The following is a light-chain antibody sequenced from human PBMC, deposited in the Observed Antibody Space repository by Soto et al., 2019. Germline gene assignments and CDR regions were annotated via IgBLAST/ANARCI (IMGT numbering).Light chain of an antibody. CDR2: GAS. CDR1: QAIRSN. V-gene: IGKV3-15*01. J-gene: IGKJ5*01. Sequence: EIVLTQSPATLSVSPGERVTLSCRASQAIRSNLAWHQQKPGQPPRLLLYGASTRATDTPVRFSGSGSGTEFTLTITSLQSEDFAFYYCQQYNNWPLTFGQGTRLAIK. CDR3: QQYNNWPLT.